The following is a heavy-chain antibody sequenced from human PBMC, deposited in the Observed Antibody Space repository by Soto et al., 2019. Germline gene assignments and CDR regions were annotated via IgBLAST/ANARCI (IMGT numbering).Heavy chain of an antibody. CDR3: ACLCCSGGSCDAVDS. CDR1: GYSITRYY. J-gene: IGHJ4*02. V-gene: IGHV1-46*01. D-gene: IGHD2-15*01. Sequence: ASLKVSCKASGYSITRYYIHWVRQAPGQGLEWMGIINPSSSTTYAQKFQGRVTMTRDTSTSTVYMELSSLRSEDTAVYYCACLCCSGGSCDAVDSWGQGTLVTVSS. CDR2: INPSSST.